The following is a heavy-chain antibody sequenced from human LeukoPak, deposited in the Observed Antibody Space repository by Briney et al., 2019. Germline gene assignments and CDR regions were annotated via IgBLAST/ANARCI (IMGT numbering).Heavy chain of an antibody. D-gene: IGHD3-3*01. V-gene: IGHV3-74*01. Sequence: PGGSLRLSCAAAGFTFSSYWMHWVRQAPGKGLVWVSRINSDGSSTSYADSVKGRFTISRDYAKNTLYLQMNSLRAEDTAVYYCARVRYDFWSGYDNWFDPWGQGTLVTVSS. J-gene: IGHJ5*02. CDR1: GFTFSSYW. CDR2: INSDGSST. CDR3: ARVRYDFWSGYDNWFDP.